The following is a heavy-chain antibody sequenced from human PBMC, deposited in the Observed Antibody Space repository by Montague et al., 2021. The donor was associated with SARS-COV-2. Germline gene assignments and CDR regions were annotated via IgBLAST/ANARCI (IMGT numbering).Heavy chain of an antibody. CDR3: ARDWSRSYCDDSVPSTWGGCGLDV. Sequence: SETLSLTCTVSGGSIMNYYWSWIRQPAGKGLEWIGRIYASGNTNYNPSLKSRVTISVDPSSNQFSLKLSSVTAADTAVYYCARDWSRSYCDDSVPSTWGGCGLDVWGQGTTVTVSS. J-gene: IGHJ6*02. D-gene: IGHD3-16*01. CDR1: GGSIMNYY. CDR2: IYASGNT. V-gene: IGHV4-4*07.